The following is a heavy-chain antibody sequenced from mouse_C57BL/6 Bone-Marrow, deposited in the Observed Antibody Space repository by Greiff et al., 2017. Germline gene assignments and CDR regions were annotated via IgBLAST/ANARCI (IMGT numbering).Heavy chain of an antibody. CDR3: TTYGLYYY. J-gene: IGHJ2*01. V-gene: IGHV14-4*01. CDR2: IDPENGDT. CDR1: GFNIKDDC. Sequence: DVQLQESGAVLVRPGASVKLSCTASGFNIKDDCMHWVKQRPEQGLEWIGWIDPENGDTEYASKFQGKATITADTSTNTAYLQLSSLKAEDTAVYYSTTYGLYYYWCRGKALTVS. D-gene: IGHD1-1*01.